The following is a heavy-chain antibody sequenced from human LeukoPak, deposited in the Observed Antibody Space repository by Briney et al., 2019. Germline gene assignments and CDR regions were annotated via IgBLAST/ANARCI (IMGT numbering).Heavy chain of an antibody. CDR1: GGPISTHY. CDR3: ARGATFRGTYYMDV. D-gene: IGHD3-10*01. J-gene: IGHJ6*03. CDR2: NDYSGST. Sequence: KPSETLSLTCIVPGGPISTHYWSWSRQPPGKGLEWIGYNDYSGSTNYNPSLKSRVTISVDPSKNQFSLKLNSVTAAETAVYYCARGATFRGTYYMDVWGKGTTVTVSS. V-gene: IGHV4-59*11.